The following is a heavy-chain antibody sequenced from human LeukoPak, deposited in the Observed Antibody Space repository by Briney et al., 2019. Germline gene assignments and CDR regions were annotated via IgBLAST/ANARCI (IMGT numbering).Heavy chain of an antibody. Sequence: SETLSLTCNVSGGSISSYYWSWIRQPPGKGLEWIGYIYYSGSTNYNPSLKSRVTISVDTSKNQFSLKLSSVTAADTAVYYCARGTGGDSSGYYYPSWLDPWGQGTLVTVSS. D-gene: IGHD3-22*01. CDR3: ARGTGGDSSGYYYPSWLDP. CDR2: IYYSGST. CDR1: GGSISSYY. V-gene: IGHV4-59*01. J-gene: IGHJ5*02.